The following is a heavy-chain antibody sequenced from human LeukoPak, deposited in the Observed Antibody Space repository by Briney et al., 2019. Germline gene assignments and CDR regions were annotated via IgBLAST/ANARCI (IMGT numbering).Heavy chain of an antibody. CDR2: IIPIFGTA. CDR3: ARDGTLKYCSSTSCYGFAFGI. V-gene: IGHV1-69*13. Sequence: SMKVSCKASGGTFSSYAISWVRQAPGQGLEWMGGIIPIFGTANYAQKFQGRVTITADESTSTAYMELSSLRSGDTAVYYCARDGTLKYCSSTSCYGFAFGIWGQGTMVTVSS. CDR1: GGTFSSYA. J-gene: IGHJ3*02. D-gene: IGHD2-2*01.